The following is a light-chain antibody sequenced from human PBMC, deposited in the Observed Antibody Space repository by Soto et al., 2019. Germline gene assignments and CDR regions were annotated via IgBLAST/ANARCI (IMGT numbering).Light chain of an antibody. J-gene: IGKJ4*01. V-gene: IGKV3-20*01. CDR2: GAS. CDR3: HHYGSSPT. Sequence: ELVLTQSPGTLSLSPGERATLSCRASQSVSSTYSAWFQQKPGQPPRLLIYGASTRATGIPYRFSGSGSGTDFTLTISRLEPEDFAVYYCHHYGSSPTCGGGTEVEIK. CDR1: QSVSSTY.